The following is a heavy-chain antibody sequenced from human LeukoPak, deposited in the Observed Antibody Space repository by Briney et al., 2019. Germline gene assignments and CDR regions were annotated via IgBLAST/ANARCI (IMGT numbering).Heavy chain of an antibody. CDR1: GFTLSGPV. V-gene: IGHV3-73*01. CDR3: TRRGLNGYYYYYMDV. D-gene: IGHD2-8*01. Sequence: GGSLSLSCAAPGFTLSGPVMHGVGQASGKGLGWVGRFRSKANSYATAYAASVKGRFTISRDDSKNTAYLQMNSLKTEDTAVYYCTRRGLNGYYYYYMDVWGKGTTVTVSS. CDR2: FRSKANSYAT. J-gene: IGHJ6*03.